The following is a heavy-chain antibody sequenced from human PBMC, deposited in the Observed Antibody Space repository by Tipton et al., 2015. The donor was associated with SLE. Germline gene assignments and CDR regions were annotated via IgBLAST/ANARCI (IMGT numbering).Heavy chain of an antibody. Sequence: TLSLTCAVSGDSLISDYFWGWIRQPPGKGLEWIGNIFHTGTTYSTPSLKSRITISVDTSNNQFSLRLRSVTAADTAVYYCAREVIVVNDSDAFDIWGQGTMVTVSS. V-gene: IGHV4-38-2*01. D-gene: IGHD5/OR15-5a*01. CDR2: IFHTGTT. CDR3: AREVIVVNDSDAFDI. J-gene: IGHJ3*02. CDR1: GDSLISDYF.